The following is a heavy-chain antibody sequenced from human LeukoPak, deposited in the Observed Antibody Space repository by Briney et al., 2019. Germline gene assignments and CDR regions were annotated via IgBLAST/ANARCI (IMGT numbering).Heavy chain of an antibody. J-gene: IGHJ4*02. V-gene: IGHV1-2*02. Sequence: GASVKVSCKASGYTFTGYYMHWVRQAPGQGLEWMGWINPNSGGTNYAQKFQGRVTMTRDPSISTAYMKLSRLSSDDTAVYYCARDHFDFWSGYSATYFDYWGQGTLVTVSS. CDR3: ARDHFDFWSGYSATYFDY. CDR2: INPNSGGT. CDR1: GYTFTGYY. D-gene: IGHD3-3*01.